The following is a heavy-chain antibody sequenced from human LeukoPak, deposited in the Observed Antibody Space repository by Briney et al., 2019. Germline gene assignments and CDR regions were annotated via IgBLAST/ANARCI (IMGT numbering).Heavy chain of an antibody. V-gene: IGHV4-34*01. J-gene: IGHJ4*02. D-gene: IGHD2-15*01. CDR3: ARAPGYCSGGSCRKAHYFDY. CDR2: INHSGST. CDR1: GGSFSGYY. Sequence: SETLSLTCAVYGGSFSGYYWSWIRQPPGKGLEWIGEINHSGSTNYNPSLKSRVTISVDTSKNQFSLKLSSVTAADTAVYYCARAPGYCSGGSCRKAHYFDYWGQGTLVTVSS.